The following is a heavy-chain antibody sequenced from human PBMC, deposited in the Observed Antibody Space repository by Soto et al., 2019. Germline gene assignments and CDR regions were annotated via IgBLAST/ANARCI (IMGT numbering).Heavy chain of an antibody. Sequence: PGGSLRLSCAASVFTFSSYGMHWVRQAPGKGLEWVAVISYDGRNKYYADAVKGRFTISRDNSKNTLYLQMSSLRAEDTAVYYCVKDGSSGWPYFYDMDVWGQGTKVTVYS. J-gene: IGHJ6*02. D-gene: IGHD6-19*01. CDR1: VFTFSSYG. V-gene: IGHV3-30*18. CDR2: ISYDGRNK. CDR3: VKDGSSGWPYFYDMDV.